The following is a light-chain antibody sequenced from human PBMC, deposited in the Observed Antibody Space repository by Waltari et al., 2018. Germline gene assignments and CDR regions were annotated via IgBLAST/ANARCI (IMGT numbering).Light chain of an antibody. V-gene: IGLV4-69*01. CDR1: SGHSSYG. CDR2: LNSDGSH. Sequence: QLVLTQSPSASASLGASVKLTCPLSSGHSSYGIAWHQQQPEKGPRYLMKLNSDGSHNKGDGIPDRFSGSSSGAERYLTISSLQSEDEADYYCQTWGTGLLVFGGGTKLTVL. CDR3: QTWGTGLLV. J-gene: IGLJ3*02.